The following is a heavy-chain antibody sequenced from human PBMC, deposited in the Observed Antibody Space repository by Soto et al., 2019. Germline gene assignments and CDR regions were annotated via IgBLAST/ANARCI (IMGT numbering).Heavy chain of an antibody. V-gene: IGHV4-31*03. J-gene: IGHJ3*02. Sequence: SETLSLTCTVSGGSISSGGYYWSWIRQHPGKGLEWIGYIYYSGSTYYNPSLKSRVTISVDTSKNQFSLKLSSVTAADTAVYYCARDLNPYDRGAFDIWGQGTMVTVSS. CDR3: ARDLNPYDRGAFDI. CDR1: GGSISSGGYY. D-gene: IGHD3-22*01. CDR2: IYYSGST.